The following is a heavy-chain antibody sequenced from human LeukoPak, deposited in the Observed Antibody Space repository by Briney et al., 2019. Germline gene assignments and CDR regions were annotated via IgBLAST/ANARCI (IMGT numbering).Heavy chain of an antibody. CDR1: GFPFNAYW. V-gene: IGHV3-7*03. CDR2: IRQDGDTK. J-gene: IGHJ4*02. CDR3: ARSLPYGTTWYGRSDF. D-gene: IGHD6-13*01. Sequence: GALRLSCAASGFPFNAYWMTWVRQAPGKGLEWVANIRQDGDTKHYVDSVKGRFTISRDNAMNSLYLQMNSLRAEDTAIYYCARSLPYGTTWYGRSDFWGQGTLVTVSS.